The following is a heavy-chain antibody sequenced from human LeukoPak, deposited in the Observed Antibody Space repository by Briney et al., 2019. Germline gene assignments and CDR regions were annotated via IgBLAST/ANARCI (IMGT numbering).Heavy chain of an antibody. D-gene: IGHD3-22*01. CDR1: GGSVNTYY. CDR2: IYISGNT. CDR3: ARGGSAYHEYYFDS. J-gene: IGHJ4*02. V-gene: IGHV4-4*07. Sequence: SETLSLTCTVSGGSVNTYYWSWIRQPAGKGLEWIGRIYISGNTNYNPSLKSRVTMSVDTSKNQFSLNLSSVSAADTAVYYCARGGSAYHEYYFDSWGQGTLVTVSS.